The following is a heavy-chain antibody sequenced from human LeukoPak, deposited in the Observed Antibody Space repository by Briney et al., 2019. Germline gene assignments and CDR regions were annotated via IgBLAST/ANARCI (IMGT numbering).Heavy chain of an antibody. CDR2: ISSSSSYI. J-gene: IGHJ4*02. D-gene: IGHD3-16*01. CDR1: GFTFSSYG. V-gene: IGHV3-21*01. Sequence: GGSLRLSCAASGFTFSSYGMSWVRQAPGKGLEWVSSISSSSSYIYYADSVKGRFTISRDNAKNSLYLQMNSLRAEDTAVYYCASVKPGEEYYFDYWGQGTLVTVSS. CDR3: ASVKPGEEYYFDY.